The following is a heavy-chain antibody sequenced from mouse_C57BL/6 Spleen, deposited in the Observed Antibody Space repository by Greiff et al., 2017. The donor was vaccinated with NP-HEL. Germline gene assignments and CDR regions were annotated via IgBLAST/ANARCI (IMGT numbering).Heavy chain of an antibody. J-gene: IGHJ1*03. D-gene: IGHD1-1*01. CDR3: ARYPYYYGSSYWYFDA. CDR1: GYSITSDY. V-gene: IGHV3-8*01. CDR2: ISYSGST. Sequence: VQLKESGPGLAKPSQTLSLTCSVTGYSITSDYWNWIRKFPGNKLEYMGYISYSGSTYYNPSLKSRISITRDTSKNQYYLQLNSVTTEDTATYYCARYPYYYGSSYWYFDAWGTGTTVTVSS.